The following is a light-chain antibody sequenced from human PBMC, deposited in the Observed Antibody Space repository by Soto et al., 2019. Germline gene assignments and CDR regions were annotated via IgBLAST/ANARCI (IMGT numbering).Light chain of an antibody. CDR3: ETWDSNTWV. V-gene: IGLV4-60*03. CDR1: SGHSSYI. J-gene: IGLJ3*02. Sequence: QLALTQSSSASASLGSSVKLTCTLSSGHSSYIIAWHQQQPGKAPRYLMKFEGSGSYNKGSGVPDRFSGSSSGADRYLTISNLQSEDEADYYCETWDSNTWVFGGGTKLTVL. CDR2: FEGSGSY.